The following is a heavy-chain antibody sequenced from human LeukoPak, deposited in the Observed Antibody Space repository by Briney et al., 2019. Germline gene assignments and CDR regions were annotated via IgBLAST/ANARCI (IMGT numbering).Heavy chain of an antibody. V-gene: IGHV3-23*01. CDR2: ITSGFTP. Sequence: GGSLSLSCAASGLTFSNYAMSWFRQAPGKGLEWVSGITSGFTPHYADSVKGRFTIPRDNSKNTFHLQMNSLRAEDTAVYYCAKDYSDSRVGDVFFEYWGQGTLVTVSS. D-gene: IGHD1-26*01. CDR1: GLTFSNYA. CDR3: AKDYSDSRVGDVFFEY. J-gene: IGHJ4*02.